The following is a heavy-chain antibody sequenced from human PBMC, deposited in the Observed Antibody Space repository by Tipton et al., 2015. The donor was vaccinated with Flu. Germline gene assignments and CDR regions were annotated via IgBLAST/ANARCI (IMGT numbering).Heavy chain of an antibody. CDR1: GFSFSNYD. V-gene: IGHV3-30*18. Sequence: SLRLSCAASGFSFSNYDMHWVRQAPGKGLEWVAVISYDGSNKYYADSVQGRFTISRDISKSTLYLQMISLRSEDTARYYCANQFDPWGQGTLVTVSS. CDR2: ISYDGSNK. CDR3: ANQFDP. J-gene: IGHJ5*01.